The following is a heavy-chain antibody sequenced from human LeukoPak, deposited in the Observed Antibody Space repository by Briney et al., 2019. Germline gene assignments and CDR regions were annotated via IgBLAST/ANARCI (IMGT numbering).Heavy chain of an antibody. J-gene: IGHJ4*02. CDR3: ARDDAFDY. Sequence: PSETLSLTCTVSGGSISSYYWSWIRQPPGKGLEWIGEINHSGSTNYNPSLKSRVTISVDTSKNQFSLKLSSVTAADTAVYYCARDDAFDYWGQGTLVTVSS. CDR1: GGSISSYY. CDR2: INHSGST. V-gene: IGHV4-34*01.